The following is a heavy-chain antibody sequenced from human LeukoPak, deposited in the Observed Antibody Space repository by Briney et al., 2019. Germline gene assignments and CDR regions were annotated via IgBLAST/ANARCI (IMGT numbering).Heavy chain of an antibody. D-gene: IGHD6-6*01. V-gene: IGHV3-21*01. CDR2: ISGSSSYI. J-gene: IGHJ5*02. Sequence: GGSLRLSCAASGFTFSRSDMNWVRQAPGEGLEWVSSISGSSSYIYYTDSVKGRFTVSRDNAKNSLFLQMNSLRVEDTAVYYCARGSSNVAARNNWFDPWGQGTLVTVSS. CDR1: GFTFSRSD. CDR3: ARGSSNVAARNNWFDP.